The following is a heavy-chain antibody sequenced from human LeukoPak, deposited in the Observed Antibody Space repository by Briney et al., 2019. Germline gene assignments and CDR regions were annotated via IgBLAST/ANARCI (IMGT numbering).Heavy chain of an antibody. V-gene: IGHV4-4*02. CDR2: IYDSGST. Sequence: SETLSLTCAVSGGSTSSSNWWSWVRQPPGKGLEWIGEIYDSGSTNYNPSLKSRVTISVDKSKNQFSLKLSSVTAADTALYYCARRLVAYYFDYWGQGTLVTVSS. J-gene: IGHJ4*02. CDR1: GGSTSSSNW. D-gene: IGHD5-12*01. CDR3: ARRLVAYYFDY.